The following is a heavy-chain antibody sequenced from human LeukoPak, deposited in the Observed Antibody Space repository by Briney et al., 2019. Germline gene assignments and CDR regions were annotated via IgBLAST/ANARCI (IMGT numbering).Heavy chain of an antibody. CDR3: AKDFQGRWTIDY. J-gene: IGHJ4*02. CDR1: GFTFSSNA. D-gene: IGHD3/OR15-3a*01. Sequence: GGSLRLSCAASGFTFSSNASHWVRQAPGKGLEWVAMILSDGNNDYYADSVKGRFTISRDNSKNTLYLQMNSLRPEDTAVYYCAKDFQGRWTIDYWGQGTLVTVSP. V-gene: IGHV3-30*18. CDR2: ILSDGNND.